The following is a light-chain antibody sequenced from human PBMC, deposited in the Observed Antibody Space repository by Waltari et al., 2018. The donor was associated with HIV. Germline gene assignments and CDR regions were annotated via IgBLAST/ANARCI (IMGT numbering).Light chain of an antibody. J-gene: IGKJ2*03. CDR2: WAS. V-gene: IGKV4-1*01. CDR1: QSVLYSSNNNNY. CDR3: QQYYSTPYS. Sequence: IVMTQSPDSLAVSLGERATINCKSSQSVLYSSNNNNYLAWYQQKPGQPPKLLIDWASTRESGVPDRVSGSGSGTDFTLTISSLQAEDVAVYYCQQYYSTPYSFGQGTKLEIK.